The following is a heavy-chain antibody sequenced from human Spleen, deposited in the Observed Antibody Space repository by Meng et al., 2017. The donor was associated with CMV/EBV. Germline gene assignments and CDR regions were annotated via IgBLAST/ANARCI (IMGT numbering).Heavy chain of an antibody. Sequence: CGYNFTGSYNHRQRQGPGQGMGWVGWFNLNSGDANLSQKVQVRVTITSATSISTTYVVLSRVKSDDAAVYYCARTYDIVRGRFDLWGQGTLVTVSS. D-gene: IGHD3-9*01. CDR3: ARTYDIVRGRFDL. V-gene: IGHV1-2*02. CDR1: GYNFTGSY. J-gene: IGHJ5*02. CDR2: FNLNSGDA.